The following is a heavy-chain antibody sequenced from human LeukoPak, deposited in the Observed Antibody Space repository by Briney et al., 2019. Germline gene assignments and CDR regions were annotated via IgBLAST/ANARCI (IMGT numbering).Heavy chain of an antibody. J-gene: IGHJ4*02. Sequence: PSETLSLTCTVSGGSISGYYWSWIRQPPGEGLEYMGYIYYSGSTDYNPSLESRITISVDTSKNQFSLKLSSVTAADTAVYYCARHYYDSSGYYYFDYWGQGTLVTVSS. V-gene: IGHV4-59*08. D-gene: IGHD3-22*01. CDR2: IYYSGST. CDR3: ARHYYDSSGYYYFDY. CDR1: GGSISGYY.